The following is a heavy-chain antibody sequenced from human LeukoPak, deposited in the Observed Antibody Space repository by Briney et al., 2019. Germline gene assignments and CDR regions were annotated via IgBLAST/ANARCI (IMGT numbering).Heavy chain of an antibody. D-gene: IGHD4-17*01. CDR3: ARDYGDAFDV. Sequence: GGSLRLSCAASGFTFSNYWMHWVRQAPGRGLVWVSLINSDGSSTNYADSVKGRFTIYRDNAKNTLYLQMNSLRAEDTAVYYCARDYGDAFDVWGQGTMVTVSS. V-gene: IGHV3-74*01. J-gene: IGHJ3*01. CDR2: INSDGSST. CDR1: GFTFSNYW.